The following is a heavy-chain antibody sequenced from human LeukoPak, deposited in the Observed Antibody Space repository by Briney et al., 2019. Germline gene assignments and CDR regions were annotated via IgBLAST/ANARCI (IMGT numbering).Heavy chain of an antibody. D-gene: IGHD2-15*01. V-gene: IGHV3-48*01. Sequence: GGSLRLSCAASGFPLSSYSINWVRQAPGKGLEWVSYISSSGSAIYYVDSVKGRFTVSRDNAKNSLFLQTNSPRAEDTAVYYCVRVKGSYFDYWGQGALVTVSS. CDR3: VRVKGSYFDY. CDR1: GFPLSSYS. CDR2: ISSSGSAI. J-gene: IGHJ4*02.